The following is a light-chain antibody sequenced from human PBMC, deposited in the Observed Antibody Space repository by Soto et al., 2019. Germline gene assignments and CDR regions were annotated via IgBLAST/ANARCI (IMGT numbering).Light chain of an antibody. J-gene: IGKJ1*01. CDR1: QRVNNN. Sequence: ETLMPQSPATLSVSPGERATLSCRASQRVNNNLAWYQQKLGHAPRVLIYGASTMATGIPARFSGSGSGTEFILTISCLQSEDSAVYYCQQYNSWPWTFGQGTKVDIK. V-gene: IGKV3-15*01. CDR3: QQYNSWPWT. CDR2: GAS.